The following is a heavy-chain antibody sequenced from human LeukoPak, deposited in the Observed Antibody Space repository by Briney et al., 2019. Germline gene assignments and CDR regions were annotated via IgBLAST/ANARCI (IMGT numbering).Heavy chain of an antibody. CDR1: GGTFSSYA. CDR2: IIPIFGTA. V-gene: IGHV1-69*05. CDR3: ASEGGYSYDHTSYYYYYMDV. Sequence: SVKVSCKASGGTFSSYAISWVRQAPGQGLEWMGGIIPIFGTANYALKFQGRVTITTDESTSTAYMELSSLRSEDTAVYYCASEGGYSYDHTSYYYYYMDVWGKGTTVTVSS. D-gene: IGHD5-18*01. J-gene: IGHJ6*03.